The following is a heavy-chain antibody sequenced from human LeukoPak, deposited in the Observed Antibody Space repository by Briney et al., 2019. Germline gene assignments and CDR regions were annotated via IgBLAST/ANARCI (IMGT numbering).Heavy chain of an antibody. Sequence: SETLSLTCTVSGGSISSYCWSWIRQPPGKGLEWIGYIYYSGSTYYNPSLRSRVTISVDTSKNQFSLKLSSVTAADTAVYYCARSSEGRYYYDSSGFSYYYYYMDVWGKGTTVTISS. J-gene: IGHJ6*03. V-gene: IGHV4-59*01. CDR1: GGSISSYC. CDR3: ARSSEGRYYYDSSGFSYYYYYMDV. D-gene: IGHD3-22*01. CDR2: IYYSGST.